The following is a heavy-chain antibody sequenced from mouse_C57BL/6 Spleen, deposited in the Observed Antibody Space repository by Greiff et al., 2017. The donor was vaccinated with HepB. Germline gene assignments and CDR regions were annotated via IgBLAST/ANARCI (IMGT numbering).Heavy chain of an antibody. J-gene: IGHJ3*01. Sequence: VQLQQSGPELVKPGASVKISCKASGYSFTGYYMNWVKQSPEKSLEWIGEINPSTGGTTYNQKFKAKATLTVDKSSSTAYMQLKSLTSEDSAVYYCARPYYSNPAWFAYWGQGTLVTVSA. D-gene: IGHD2-5*01. CDR3: ARPYYSNPAWFAY. CDR2: INPSTGGT. CDR1: GYSFTGYY. V-gene: IGHV1-42*01.